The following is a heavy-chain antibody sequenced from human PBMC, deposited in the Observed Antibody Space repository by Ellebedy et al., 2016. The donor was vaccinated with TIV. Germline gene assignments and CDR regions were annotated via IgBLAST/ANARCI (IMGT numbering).Heavy chain of an antibody. V-gene: IGHV3-23*01. D-gene: IGHD4-17*01. CDR2: IVGSGA. J-gene: IGHJ4*02. CDR1: GFTFCPYA. Sequence: PGGSLRLSCAASGFTFCPYAFPWVPQAPGKGLGWASGIVGSGAEKYADSVKGRFTISRDNSKRTVDLQMRSVRAEDTAVYFCAKDRKYGDGYWVFDSWGQGTMVSVSS. CDR3: AKDRKYGDGYWVFDS.